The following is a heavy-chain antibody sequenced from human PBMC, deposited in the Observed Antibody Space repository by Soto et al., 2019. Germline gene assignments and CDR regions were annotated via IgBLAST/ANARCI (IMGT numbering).Heavy chain of an antibody. CDR3: AKVISTIGSKQWLAQTKHQALDY. CDR2: MNPNTGGA. V-gene: IGHV1-2*02. Sequence: ASGKVSCKASGYNFNGYYIHWVRQAPGQGLEWMGWMNPNTGGANYAQKFQGKVIMTTGTSISTAYLELRSLTSDDTAVYYCAKVISTIGSKQWLAQTKHQALDYWGQGTLVTVSS. D-gene: IGHD6-19*01. CDR1: GYNFNGYY. J-gene: IGHJ4*02.